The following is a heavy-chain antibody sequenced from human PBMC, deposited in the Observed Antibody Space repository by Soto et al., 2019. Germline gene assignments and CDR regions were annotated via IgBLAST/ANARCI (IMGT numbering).Heavy chain of an antibody. Sequence: QVQLQESGPGLVKPSETLSLTCTVSGGSISSYYWSWIRQPPGKGLEWIGYIYYSGSTNYNPSLKTRVTISVATSKNQSSLKLSSVTAADTAVYYCARVPMYYDILTGYSDYYYYGMDVWGQGTTVTVSS. CDR3: ARVPMYYDILTGYSDYYYYGMDV. V-gene: IGHV4-59*01. J-gene: IGHJ6*02. CDR1: GGSISSYY. D-gene: IGHD3-9*01. CDR2: IYYSGST.